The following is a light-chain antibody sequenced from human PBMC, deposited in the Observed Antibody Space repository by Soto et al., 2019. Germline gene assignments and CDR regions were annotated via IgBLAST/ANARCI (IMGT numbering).Light chain of an antibody. CDR3: QQANSFPYT. J-gene: IGKJ2*01. V-gene: IGKV1-12*01. CDR2: ATS. Sequence: DIQMTQSPSSVSASVGDRVTITCRASQGISNWLAWYQQEAGKAPKLLIYATSTLQSGVPSRFRGSGSGTEFTLTISSLQPEDVATYYCQQANSFPYTFGQGTKLEIK. CDR1: QGISNW.